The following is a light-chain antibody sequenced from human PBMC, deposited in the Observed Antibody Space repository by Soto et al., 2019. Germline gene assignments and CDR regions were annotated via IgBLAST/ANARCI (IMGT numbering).Light chain of an antibody. J-gene: IGKJ5*01. CDR2: DST. CDR1: QSIHTS. V-gene: IGKV3-11*01. CDR3: QQRSNWPT. Sequence: EIVLTQSPATLSLSPGERATLSCRASQSIHTSLAWYQQRSGKPPRLVIYDSTLRANGVPDRFGGSRSGTEFTLTINSLEPEDFAVYYCQQRSNWPTFGQGTRLEI.